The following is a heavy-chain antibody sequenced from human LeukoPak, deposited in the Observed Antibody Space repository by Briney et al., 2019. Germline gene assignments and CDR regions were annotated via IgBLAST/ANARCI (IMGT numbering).Heavy chain of an antibody. V-gene: IGHV3-30*03. CDR3: AMGVRYCSGGSCYSLYDAFDI. CDR2: ISYDGSNK. CDR1: GFTFSSYG. D-gene: IGHD2-15*01. Sequence: PGRSLRLSCAASGFTFSSYGMHWVRQAPGKGLEWVAVISYDGSNKYYADSVKGRFTISRDNSKNTLYLQMNSLRAEDTAVYYCAMGVRYCSGGSCYSLYDAFDIWGQGTMVTVS. J-gene: IGHJ3*02.